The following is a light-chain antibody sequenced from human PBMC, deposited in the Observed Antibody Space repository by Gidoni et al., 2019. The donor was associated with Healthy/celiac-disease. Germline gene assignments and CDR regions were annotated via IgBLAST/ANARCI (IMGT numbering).Light chain of an antibody. CDR3: QSYDSSLIWV. Sequence: QSVLTQPPSVSGAPGQRVTISCTGSSSNIGAGYDVHWYQQLPGTAPNLLIYGNSNRPSGVPYRFSGSKSGTSASLAITGLQAEDEADYYCQSYDSSLIWVFGGGTKLTVL. V-gene: IGLV1-40*01. J-gene: IGLJ3*02. CDR1: SSNIGAGYD. CDR2: GNS.